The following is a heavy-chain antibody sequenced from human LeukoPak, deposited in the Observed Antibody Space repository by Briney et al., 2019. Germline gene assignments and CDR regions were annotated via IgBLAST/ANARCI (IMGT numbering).Heavy chain of an antibody. D-gene: IGHD6-13*01. CDR1: GFTFSDYY. J-gene: IGHJ6*03. CDR3: ARGPYSSSWYGGYYYYYYMDV. CDR2: IYYSGST. V-gene: IGHV4-38-2*01. Sequence: GSLRLSCVASGFTFSDYYMSWIRQPPGKGLEWIGSIYYSGSTYYNPSLKSRVTISVDTSKNQFSLKLSSVTAADTAVYYCARGPYSSSWYGGYYYYYYMDVWGKGTTVTVSS.